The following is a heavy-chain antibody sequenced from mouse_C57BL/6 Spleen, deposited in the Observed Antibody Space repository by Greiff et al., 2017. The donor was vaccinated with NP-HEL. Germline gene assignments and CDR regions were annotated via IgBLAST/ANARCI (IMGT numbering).Heavy chain of an antibody. CDR3: ASRWGYYYGSNYAMDY. CDR1: GYTFTSYW. Sequence: QVQLQQSGAELVKPGASVKMSCKASGYTFTSYWITWVKQRPGQGLEWIGDIYPGSGSTNYNEKFKSKATLTVDTSSSTAYMQLSSLTSEDSAVYYCASRWGYYYGSNYAMDYWGQGTSVTVSS. D-gene: IGHD1-1*01. CDR2: IYPGSGST. V-gene: IGHV1-55*01. J-gene: IGHJ4*01.